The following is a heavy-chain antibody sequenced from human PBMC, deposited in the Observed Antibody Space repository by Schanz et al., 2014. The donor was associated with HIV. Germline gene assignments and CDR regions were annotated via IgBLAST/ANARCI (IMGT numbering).Heavy chain of an antibody. CDR2: INPNSGGT. J-gene: IGHJ4*02. CDR1: GYSFNAYY. V-gene: IGHV1-2*02. Sequence: QVQLVQSGAEMKRPGASVKVSCKASGYSFNAYYLHWVRQAPGQGLEWMGWINPNSGGTNYAQKLQGRVTMTRDTSISTAYMELNSLTSDDTAVYYCARAHDGWYTPPFDYWGQGTLVTVSS. CDR3: ARAHDGWYTPPFDY. D-gene: IGHD6-19*01.